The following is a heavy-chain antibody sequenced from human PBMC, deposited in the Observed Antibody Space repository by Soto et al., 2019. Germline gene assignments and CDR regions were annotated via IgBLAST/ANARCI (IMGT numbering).Heavy chain of an antibody. CDR2: IKQDGSDK. J-gene: IGHJ4*02. D-gene: IGHD3-16*01. CDR1: GFSLRGYW. Sequence: EVQLVESGGGLVQPGGSLRLTCAASGFSLRGYWMSWVRQAPGKGLEWVANIKQDGSDKRYVDSVKGRFTISRDNAENSLYVQMNSLRVEDTAVYYWARGGGNFDQWGQGTLVTVSS. V-gene: IGHV3-7*04. CDR3: ARGGGNFDQ.